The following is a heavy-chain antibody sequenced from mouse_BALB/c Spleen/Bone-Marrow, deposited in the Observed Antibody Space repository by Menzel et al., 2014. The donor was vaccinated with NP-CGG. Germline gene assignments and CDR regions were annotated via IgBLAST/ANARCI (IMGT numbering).Heavy chain of an antibody. V-gene: IGHV7-3*02. Sequence: EVKVVESGGGLVQPGSSLSLSCATSGFTLTDYYMSWVRQPPGKALEWLGFIRNKANGYTTEYSASVKGRFTVSRDNSQSILYLQMNTLRAEDSATYYCARDINVNYNWYCDVWGAGTTVTVSS. CDR1: GFTLTDYY. CDR3: ARDINVNYNWYCDV. CDR2: IRNKANGYTT. J-gene: IGHJ1*01. D-gene: IGHD2-1*01.